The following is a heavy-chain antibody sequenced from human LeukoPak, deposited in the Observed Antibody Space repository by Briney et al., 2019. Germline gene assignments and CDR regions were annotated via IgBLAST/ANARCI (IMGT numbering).Heavy chain of an antibody. V-gene: IGHV1-2*02. CDR3: ARQYYYYYGMDV. CDR2: INPNSGGT. J-gene: IGHJ6*02. CDR1: GYTFTSYG. Sequence: GASVKVSCKASGYTFTSYGISWVRQAPGQGLEWMGWINPNSGGTNYAQKFQGRVTMTRDTSISTAYMELSRLRSDDTAVYYCARQYYYYYGMDVWGQGATVTVSS.